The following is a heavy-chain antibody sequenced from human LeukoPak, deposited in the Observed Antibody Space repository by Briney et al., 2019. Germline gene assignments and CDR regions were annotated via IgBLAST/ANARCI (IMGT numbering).Heavy chain of an antibody. Sequence: ASVKVSCKASGGTFSSYAISWVRQAPGQGLEWMGGIIPIFGTANYAQKFQGRVTITADESTSTAYMELSSLRSEDTAVYYCARLDPPVAEVDYWGQRTLVTVSS. V-gene: IGHV1-69*13. CDR3: ARLDPPVAEVDY. CDR2: IIPIFGTA. D-gene: IGHD6-19*01. J-gene: IGHJ4*02. CDR1: GGTFSSYA.